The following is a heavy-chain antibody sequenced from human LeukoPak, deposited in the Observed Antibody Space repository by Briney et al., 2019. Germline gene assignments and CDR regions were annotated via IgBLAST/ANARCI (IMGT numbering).Heavy chain of an antibody. V-gene: IGHV1-2*04. CDR1: GYTFTGYY. J-gene: IGHJ5*02. CDR3: AREGGIAAAGTNWFDP. CDR2: INPNSGGT. Sequence: GASVKVSCKASGYTFTGYYMHWVRQAPGQGLEWMGWINPNSGGTNYAQKFQGWVTMTRDTSISTAYMELSRLGSDDTAVYYCAREGGIAAAGTNWFDPWDQGTLVTVSS. D-gene: IGHD6-13*01.